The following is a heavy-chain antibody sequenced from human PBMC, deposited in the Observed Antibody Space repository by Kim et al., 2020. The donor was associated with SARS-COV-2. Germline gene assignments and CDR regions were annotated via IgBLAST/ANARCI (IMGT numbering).Heavy chain of an antibody. D-gene: IGHD3-22*01. CDR2: R. CDR3: VRGYDSRGPH. Sequence: RYYVDSGRGRYTISKDNAKDSVYLQMNSLRAEDTAVYYCVRGYDSRGPHWGQGTLVTVSS. V-gene: IGHV3-7*04. J-gene: IGHJ4*02.